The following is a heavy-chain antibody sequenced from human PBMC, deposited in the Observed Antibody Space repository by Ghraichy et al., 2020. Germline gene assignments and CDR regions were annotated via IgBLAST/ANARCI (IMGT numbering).Heavy chain of an antibody. Sequence: GGSLRLSCAASGLSLKDDVWMSWVRQAPGKGLEWVGRIKGKSAGWTTDYAAPVKGRFSITRNDSKNMLFLQINSLKPEDTAVYYCTTDPSIWGRGTLVTVSS. J-gene: IGHJ4*02. CDR1: GLSLKDDVW. V-gene: IGHV3-15*01. CDR2: IKGKSAGWTT. CDR3: TTDPSI. D-gene: IGHD3-3*02.